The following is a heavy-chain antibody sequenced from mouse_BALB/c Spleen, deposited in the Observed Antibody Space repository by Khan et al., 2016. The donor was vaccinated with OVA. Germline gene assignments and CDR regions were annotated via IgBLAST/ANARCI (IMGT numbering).Heavy chain of an antibody. V-gene: IGHV1-80*01. CDR3: ARSGEWCDAMDY. CDR2: IYPVNGAT. D-gene: IGHD1-3*01. CDR1: GYAFSSYC. J-gene: IGHJ4*01. Sequence: QVQLQQSGAELVKPGSSVKISCKASGYAFSSYCMNWVKQRPGQGLEWIGQIYPVNGATNYNQKFKGKATLTADKSSSTAYMQLSSLNSEDSAVYCCARSGEWCDAMDYWGQGTSVTVSS.